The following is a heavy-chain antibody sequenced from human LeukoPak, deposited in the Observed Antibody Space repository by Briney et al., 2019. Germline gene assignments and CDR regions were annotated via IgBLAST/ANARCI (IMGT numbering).Heavy chain of an antibody. J-gene: IGHJ4*02. CDR3: ARQDRRDGYNSGY. V-gene: IGHV4-39*01. CDR1: GGSISSSSYY. Sequence: SETLSLTCTVSGGSISSSSYYWGWVRQPPGEGLEWIGSIYYSGSTYYNPSLKSRVTISVDTSKNQFSLKLSSVTAADTAVYYCARQDRRDGYNSGYWGQGTLVTVSS. CDR2: IYYSGST. D-gene: IGHD5-24*01.